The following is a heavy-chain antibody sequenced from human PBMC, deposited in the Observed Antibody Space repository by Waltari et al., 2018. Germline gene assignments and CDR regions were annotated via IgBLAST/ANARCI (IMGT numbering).Heavy chain of an antibody. CDR3: ARDWGYYSDTSGYPSNWFGP. CDR1: GYTFTGYY. V-gene: IGHV1-2*06. Sequence: QVQLVQSGAEVKKPGASVKVSCKASGYTFTGYYCHWVRQAPGQGLEWMVRLHPPPRDPTNAQDLQVRITMTRDTSISPAYMELTSLRSEDTAVYYCARDWGYYSDTSGYPSNWFGPWGQGTLVTVSS. CDR2: LHPPPRDP. J-gene: IGHJ5*02. D-gene: IGHD3-22*01.